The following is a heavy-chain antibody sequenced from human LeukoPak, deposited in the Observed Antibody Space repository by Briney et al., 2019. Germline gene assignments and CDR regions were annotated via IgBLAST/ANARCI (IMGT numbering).Heavy chain of an antibody. V-gene: IGHV3-53*01. CDR2: IYSGGST. J-gene: IGHJ4*02. Sequence: PGGSLRLSCAASGFTVSSNYMSWVRQAPGKGLEWVSVIYSGGSTYYADSVKGRFTISRDNAKNSLYLQMNSLRAEDTAVYYCARDKGGTTHFDYWGQGTLVTVSS. CDR1: GFTVSSNY. CDR3: ARDKGGTTHFDY. D-gene: IGHD1-1*01.